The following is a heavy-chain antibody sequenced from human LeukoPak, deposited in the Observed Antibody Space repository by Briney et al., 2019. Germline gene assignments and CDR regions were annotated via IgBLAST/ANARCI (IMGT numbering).Heavy chain of an antibody. V-gene: IGHV3-49*03. J-gene: IGHJ5*02. CDR2: IRSKAYGGTT. CDR3: TRDREEGGFDP. CDR1: GFTFGDYA. Sequence: GGSLRLSCTASGFTFGDYAMSWFRQAPGKGLEGVGFIRSKAYGGTTEYAASVKGRFTISRDDSKSIAYLQMNSLKTEDTAVYYCTRDREEGGFDPWGQGTLVTVSS.